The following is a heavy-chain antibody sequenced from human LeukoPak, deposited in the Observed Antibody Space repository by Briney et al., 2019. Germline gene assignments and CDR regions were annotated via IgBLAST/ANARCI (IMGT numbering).Heavy chain of an antibody. CDR1: VGSFSGYY. V-gene: IGHV4-34*01. CDR2: INHSGSN. J-gene: IGHJ6*03. Sequence: SETLSLTCAVYVGSFSGYYWSWIRQPPGKELEWIGEINHSGSNTYHSSLKSRVTISVDTSKNQFSLKLSSVTAADTAVYYCARCYYGSGSHCCHMDVWGKGTTITVS. CDR3: ARCYYGSGSHCCHMDV. D-gene: IGHD3-10*01.